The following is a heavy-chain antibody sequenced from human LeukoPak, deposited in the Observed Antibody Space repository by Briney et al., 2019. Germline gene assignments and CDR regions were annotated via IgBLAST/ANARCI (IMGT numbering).Heavy chain of an antibody. Sequence: SETLSLTCAVSGGSISSSNWWTWVRQPPGKGLEWIGDIYHSGSTKYNPSLKSRVTISVDKSKNQFSLSLSSVTAADTAFYHCARGNGSSYFFDYWGQGTLVTVSS. V-gene: IGHV4-4*02. J-gene: IGHJ4*02. D-gene: IGHD6-6*01. CDR1: GGSISSSNW. CDR3: ARGNGSSYFFDY. CDR2: IYHSGST.